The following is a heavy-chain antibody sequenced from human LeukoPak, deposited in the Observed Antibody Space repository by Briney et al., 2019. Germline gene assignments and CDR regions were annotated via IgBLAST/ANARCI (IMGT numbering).Heavy chain of an antibody. D-gene: IGHD3-3*01. Sequence: SETLSLTCTVSGGSITSSHYYWDWIRQAPGKGLEWIGTIYYSGTTYYNPSLESRVTISEDTSKNQFSLTLRSVTAADTAVYYCARQILDYYYCYIDVWGKGTTVTVSS. V-gene: IGHV4-39*01. J-gene: IGHJ6*03. CDR3: ARQILDYYYCYIDV. CDR2: IYYSGTT. CDR1: GGSITSSHYY.